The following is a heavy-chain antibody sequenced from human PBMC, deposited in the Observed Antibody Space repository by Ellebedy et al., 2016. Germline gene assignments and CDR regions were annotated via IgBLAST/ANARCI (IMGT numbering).Heavy chain of an antibody. D-gene: IGHD2-21*02. CDR1: GFPFSDAY. J-gene: IGHJ4*02. CDR3: ATGLTQFFEH. CDR2: VKRKIEGETA. V-gene: IGHV3-15*01. Sequence: GGSLRLXXAVSGFPFSDAYMSWFRQAPGKGLEWIGHVKRKIEGETADYAAPVKGKYTISRDDSKNMFYLQMNSLKTEDTAFYYCATGLTQFFEHWGQGTLVTVSS.